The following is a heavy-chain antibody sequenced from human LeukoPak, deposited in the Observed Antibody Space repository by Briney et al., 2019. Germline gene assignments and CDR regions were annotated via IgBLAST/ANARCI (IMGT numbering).Heavy chain of an antibody. Sequence: QPGGSLRLSCVASEASEFTFSNKDMGWVRQAPGEGLEWVSSIGDNGGTTYADSVKGRFTISSDNSKNTLYLQMNSLRAEDTAVYYCARDAREWGTYYFDYWGQGTLVTVSS. CDR3: ARDAREWGTYYFDY. J-gene: IGHJ4*02. V-gene: IGHV3-23*01. CDR1: EASEFTFSNKD. CDR2: IGDNGGTT. D-gene: IGHD3-16*01.